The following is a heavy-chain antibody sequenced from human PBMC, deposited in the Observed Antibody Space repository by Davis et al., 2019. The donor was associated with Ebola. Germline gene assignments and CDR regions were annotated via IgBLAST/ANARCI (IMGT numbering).Heavy chain of an antibody. J-gene: IGHJ5*02. CDR1: GYTFTSYG. V-gene: IGHV1-18*01. CDR3: ARGTYSSSPGWVKRNWFDP. D-gene: IGHD6-13*01. Sequence: ALVKVSCKASGYTFTSYGISWVRQAPGQGLEWMGWISAYNGNTNYAQKLQGRVTMTRDTSTSTVYMELSSLRSEDTAVYYCARGTYSSSPGWVKRNWFDPWGQGTLVTVSS. CDR2: ISAYNGNT.